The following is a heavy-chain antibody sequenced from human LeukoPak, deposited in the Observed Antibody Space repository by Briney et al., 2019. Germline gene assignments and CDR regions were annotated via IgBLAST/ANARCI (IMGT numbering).Heavy chain of an antibody. CDR1: GFTFSGYH. Sequence: GGSLRLSCAASGFTFSGYHINWVSQAPGKGLEWISYISTAGTSIHYADSVKGRFIISRDNAKNSLYLQMNTLRADDTAVYYCARDGFGTGSNWGQGTLVTVSS. CDR2: ISTAGTSI. D-gene: IGHD3-16*01. V-gene: IGHV3-48*04. J-gene: IGHJ4*02. CDR3: ARDGFGTGSN.